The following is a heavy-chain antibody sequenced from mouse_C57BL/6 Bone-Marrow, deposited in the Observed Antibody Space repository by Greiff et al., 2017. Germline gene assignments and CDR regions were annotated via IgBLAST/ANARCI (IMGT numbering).Heavy chain of an antibody. CDR1: GFTFSSYA. J-gene: IGHJ3*01. D-gene: IGHD2-5*01. V-gene: IGHV5-9-1*02. Sequence: EVKLMESGEGLVKPGGSLKLSCAASGFTFSSYAMSWVRQTPEKRLEWVAYISSGGDYIYYADTVKGRFTISRDNARNTLYLQMSSLKSEDTARYYCTLYSNYLAWFAYWGQGTLVTVSA. CDR2: ISSGGDYI. CDR3: TLYSNYLAWFAY.